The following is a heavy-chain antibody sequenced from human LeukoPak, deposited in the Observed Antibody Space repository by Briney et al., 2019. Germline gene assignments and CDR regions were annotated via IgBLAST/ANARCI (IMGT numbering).Heavy chain of an antibody. CDR2: ISAYNGNT. CDR1: GYTFTSYG. D-gene: IGHD1-26*01. V-gene: IGHV1-18*01. Sequence: GASVEVSCKASGYTFTSYGISWVRQAPGQGLEWMGWISAYNGNTNYAQKLQGRVTMTTDTSTSTAYMELRSLRSDDTAVYYCARTEEGRRRGWSYYANAFDIWGQGTMVTVSS. J-gene: IGHJ3*02. CDR3: ARTEEGRRRGWSYYANAFDI.